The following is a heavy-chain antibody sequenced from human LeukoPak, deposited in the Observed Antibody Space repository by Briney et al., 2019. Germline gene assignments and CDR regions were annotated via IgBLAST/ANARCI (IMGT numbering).Heavy chain of an antibody. J-gene: IGHJ3*02. CDR1: GYSFTSYW. CDR2: IYPGDSDT. V-gene: IGHV5-51*01. D-gene: IGHD4-23*01. CDR3: ARVGLATVVTPGAGDAFDI. Sequence: GESLKISCKGSGYSFTSYWIGWVRQMPGKGLEWMGIIYPGDSDTRYSPSFQGQVTISADKSISTAYLQWSSLKASDTAMYYCARVGLATVVTPGAGDAFDIWGQGTMVTVSS.